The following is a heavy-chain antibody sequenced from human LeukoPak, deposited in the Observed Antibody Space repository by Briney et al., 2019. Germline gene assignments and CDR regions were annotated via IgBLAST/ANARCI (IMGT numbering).Heavy chain of an antibody. V-gene: IGHV1-46*01. D-gene: IGHD3-16*01. J-gene: IGHJ5*02. CDR1: GYTFTSYY. CDR3: ARVGLASDYVWGSYDS. Sequence: GASVTVSCKASGYTFTSYYMHWVRQAPGQGLEWMGIINPSGGSTSYAQKFQGRVTMTRDTSTSTVYMELSSLRSEDTAVYYCARVGLASDYVWGSYDSWGQGTLVTVSS. CDR2: INPSGGST.